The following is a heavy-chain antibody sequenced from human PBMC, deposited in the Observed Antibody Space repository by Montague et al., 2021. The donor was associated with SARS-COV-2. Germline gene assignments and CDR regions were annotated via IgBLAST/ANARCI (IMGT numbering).Heavy chain of an antibody. CDR1: GFSLSTSGVG. V-gene: IGHV2-5*02. J-gene: IGHJ6*02. Sequence: PALVKPTQTLTLTCTFSGFSLSTSGVGVGWIRQPPGKALEWLALSYWDDDKRYSPSLKSRLTITKDTSKNQVVLTMTNMDPVDTATYYCAHSRITMVRGVIIDCGMDVWGQGTTVTVSS. CDR3: AHSRITMVRGVIIDCGMDV. D-gene: IGHD3-10*01. CDR2: SYWDDDK.